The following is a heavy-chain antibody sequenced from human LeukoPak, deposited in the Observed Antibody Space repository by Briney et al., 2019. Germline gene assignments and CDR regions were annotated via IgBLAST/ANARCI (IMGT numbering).Heavy chain of an antibody. Sequence: SQTLSLTCTVSGGSISSGGYYWSWIRQHPGKGLEWIGYTSYSGSTYYTPSLKSRVTISVDTSKNQFSLNLSSVTAADTAVYYCVRGTATVTTGDYWGQGTLVTVSS. CDR1: GGSISSGGYY. CDR2: TSYSGST. V-gene: IGHV4-31*03. D-gene: IGHD4-17*01. J-gene: IGHJ4*02. CDR3: VRGTATVTTGDY.